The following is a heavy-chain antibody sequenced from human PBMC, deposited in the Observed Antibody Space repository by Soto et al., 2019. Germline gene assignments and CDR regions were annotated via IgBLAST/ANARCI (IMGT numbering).Heavy chain of an antibody. V-gene: IGHV3-15*01. Sequence: EVQLVESGGGLVEPGGSLRLSCAASGFSFTDAWMGWVRQAPGRGLEWVGRIKSRAHGGTTDFPAPVKGRFSISRDDSNSTLYLQMSGLQTDDTAVYHCTSDVGHMSLPLFSSWGQGTLVTVSS. CDR1: GFSFTDAW. CDR2: IKSRAHGGTT. CDR3: TSDVGHMSLPLFSS. D-gene: IGHD2-21*02. J-gene: IGHJ4*02.